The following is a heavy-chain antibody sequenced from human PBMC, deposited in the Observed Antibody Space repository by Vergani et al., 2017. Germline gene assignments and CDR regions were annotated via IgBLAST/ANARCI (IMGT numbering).Heavy chain of an antibody. CDR1: GYTFTSYW. V-gene: IGHV5-10-1*01. D-gene: IGHD2-15*01. J-gene: IGHJ5*02. CDR2: IDPSDSYT. CDR3: ARLGYCSGGSCKKLGWFDP. Sequence: VQLVQSGAEVKKPGASVKVSCKASGYTFTSYWISWVRQMPGKGLEWIGRIDPSDSYTNYSPSFQGHVTISADKSISTAYLQWSSLKASDTAMYYCARLGYCSGGSCKKLGWFDPWGQGTLVTVSS.